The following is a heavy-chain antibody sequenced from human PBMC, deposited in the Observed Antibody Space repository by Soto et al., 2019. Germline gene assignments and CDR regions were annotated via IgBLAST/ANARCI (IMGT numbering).Heavy chain of an antibody. Sequence: QVQLQESGPGLVKPSQTLSLTCTVSGGSISSGGYYWSWIRQHPGKGLDWIAYIYYSGSTYYNPSLKSRVTISVDTSKHQVSLRLRSVTAADTALYYCARVMAAGGDYNYFGMDVWGQGTTVTVSS. CDR2: IYYSGST. D-gene: IGHD4-17*01. J-gene: IGHJ6*02. CDR1: GGSISSGGYY. CDR3: ARVMAAGGDYNYFGMDV. V-gene: IGHV4-31*03.